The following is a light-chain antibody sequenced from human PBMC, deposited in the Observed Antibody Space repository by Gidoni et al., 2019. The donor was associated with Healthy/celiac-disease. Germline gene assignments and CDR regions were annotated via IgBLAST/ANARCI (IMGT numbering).Light chain of an antibody. Sequence: QSALTQPASVSGSPGQSITISCTGTSSYVGGYNYVSWYQQHPGKAPKLMIYEVNNRPSGVSNRLSGAKSGNTASLTISGLQAEDEADYYCSAYTSSSTPWVFGGGTKLTAL. CDR3: SAYTSSSTPWV. CDR1: SSYVGGYNY. CDR2: EVN. V-gene: IGLV2-14*01. J-gene: IGLJ3*02.